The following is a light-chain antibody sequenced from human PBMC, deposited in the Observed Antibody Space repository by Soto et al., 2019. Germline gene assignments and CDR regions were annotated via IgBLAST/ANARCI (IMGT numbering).Light chain of an antibody. Sequence: EIVMTQSPATLSVSPGERATLSCRASQSVSSNLAWYQQKPGQAPRLIIYGASTRATGIPARFSGSGSGTEFTLNISSLQSEDFAVYYCQHYNNWPPWTFGQGTRVEIK. J-gene: IGKJ1*01. CDR2: GAS. CDR3: QHYNNWPPWT. V-gene: IGKV3-15*01. CDR1: QSVSSN.